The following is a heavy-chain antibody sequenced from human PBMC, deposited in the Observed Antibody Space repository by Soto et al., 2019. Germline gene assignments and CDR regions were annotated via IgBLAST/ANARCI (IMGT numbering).Heavy chain of an antibody. J-gene: IGHJ3*02. CDR1: GGSISSGYYY. V-gene: IGHV4-30-4*01. D-gene: IGHD3-3*01. CDR3: DRDQPNYDFWSGYYADAAFDI. Sequence: SETLSLTCTVSGGSISSGYYYWSWIRQPPGKGLEWIGYIYYIGSTYYNPSLKSRVTISVDTSKNQFSLKLSSVTAADTAVYYFDRDQPNYDFWSGYYADAAFDIGGQGTMVKVSS. CDR2: IYYIGST.